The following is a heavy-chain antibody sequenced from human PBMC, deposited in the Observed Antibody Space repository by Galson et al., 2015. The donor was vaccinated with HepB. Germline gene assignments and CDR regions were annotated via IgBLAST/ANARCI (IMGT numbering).Heavy chain of an antibody. V-gene: IGHV3-30*02. CDR3: AKRGRYSYGFDY. Sequence: SLRLSCAASGFTFSSYGMHWVRQAPGKGLERVAFIRYDGSNKYYADSVKGRFTISRDNSKNTLYLQMNSLRAEDTAVYYCAKRGRYSYGFDYWGQGTLVTVSS. CDR1: GFTFSSYG. D-gene: IGHD5-18*01. J-gene: IGHJ4*02. CDR2: IRYDGSNK.